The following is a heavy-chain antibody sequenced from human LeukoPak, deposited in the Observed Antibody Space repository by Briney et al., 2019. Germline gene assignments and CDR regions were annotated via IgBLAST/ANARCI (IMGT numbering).Heavy chain of an antibody. CDR1: GGSFSGYY. V-gene: IGHV4-34*01. CDR3: ARRTRGSSLYWFDP. CDR2: INHSGST. Sequence: PSETLSLTCAVYGGSFSGYYWSWIRQPPGKGLEWIGEINHSGSTNYNPSLKSRVTISVDTSKNQFSLKLSSVTAADTAVYYCARRTRGSSLYWFDPWGQGTLVTVSS. J-gene: IGHJ5*02. D-gene: IGHD6-13*01.